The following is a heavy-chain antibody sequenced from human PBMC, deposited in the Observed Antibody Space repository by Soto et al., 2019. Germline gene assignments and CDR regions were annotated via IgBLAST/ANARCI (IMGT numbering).Heavy chain of an antibody. CDR3: ARGGGLRVGKSFDY. CDR2: INHSGST. CDR1: GGSFSGYY. Sequence: SETLSLTCAVYGGSFSGYYWSWIRQPPGKGLEWIGEINHSGSTNYNPSLKSRVTISVDTSKNQFSLKLSSVTAADTAVYYCARGGGLRVGKSFDYWGQGTLVTVSS. J-gene: IGHJ4*02. D-gene: IGHD2-2*01. V-gene: IGHV4-34*01.